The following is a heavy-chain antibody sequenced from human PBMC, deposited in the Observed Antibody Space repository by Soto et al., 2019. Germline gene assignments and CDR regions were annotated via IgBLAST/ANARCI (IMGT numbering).Heavy chain of an antibody. J-gene: IGHJ4*02. D-gene: IGHD3-9*01. V-gene: IGHV4-39*01. CDR1: GDSINSDKYY. CDR2: IYFRGNT. Sequence: SENLSLTCSVSGDSINSDKYYWGWIRQPPGKGLEWIGSIYFRGNTYYNPSLQTRVTIPLDKSKSQFSLKLNSVTAADSAVYFCARLEGLATISYYFDFWGQGALVTAPQ. CDR3: ARLEGLATISYYFDF.